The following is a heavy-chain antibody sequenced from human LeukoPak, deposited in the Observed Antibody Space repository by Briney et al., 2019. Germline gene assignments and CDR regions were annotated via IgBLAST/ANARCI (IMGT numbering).Heavy chain of an antibody. CDR3: ARDPED. V-gene: IGHV3-53*01. J-gene: IGHJ3*01. Sequence: GGSLRLSCAASEFTFSSNYMSWVRQAPGKGPEWVSIIYSGGSTYYADSVKGRFTMSRDNSKNTVYLQMNSLRAEDTAVYYCARDPEDWGQGTMVPVSS. CDR1: EFTFSSNY. CDR2: IYSGGST.